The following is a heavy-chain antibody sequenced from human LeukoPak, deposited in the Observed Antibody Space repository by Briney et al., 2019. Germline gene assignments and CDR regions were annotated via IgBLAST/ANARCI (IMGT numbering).Heavy chain of an antibody. Sequence: SETLSLTCSVSGGSMSSSSYYWDWIRQPPGKGLEWIGNIHYNGNTYYNPSLKSRVTMSLDTSKNQLSLRLTSVTPADTAVYYCARGGYYGSGNDFRFDPWGQGTLVTVSS. V-gene: IGHV4-39*07. CDR2: IHYNGNT. CDR3: ARGGYYGSGNDFRFDP. D-gene: IGHD3-10*01. CDR1: GGSMSSSSYY. J-gene: IGHJ5*02.